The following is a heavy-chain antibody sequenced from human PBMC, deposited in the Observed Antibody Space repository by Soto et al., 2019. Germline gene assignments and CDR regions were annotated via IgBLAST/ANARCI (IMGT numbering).Heavy chain of an antibody. Sequence: ASVKVSCKASGYTLTSYYMHWVRQAPGQGLEWMGIINPSGGSTSYAQKFQGRVTMTRDTSTSTVYMELSSLRSEDTAVYYCARDAGYCSGGSCYSDYYYYYMDVWGKGTTVTVSS. CDR1: GYTLTSYY. J-gene: IGHJ6*03. CDR3: ARDAGYCSGGSCYSDYYYYYMDV. D-gene: IGHD2-15*01. CDR2: INPSGGST. V-gene: IGHV1-46*03.